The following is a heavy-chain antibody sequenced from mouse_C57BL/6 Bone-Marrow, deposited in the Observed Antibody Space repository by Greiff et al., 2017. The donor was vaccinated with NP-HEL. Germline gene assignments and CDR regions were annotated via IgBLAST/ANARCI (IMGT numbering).Heavy chain of an antibody. CDR3: ARDAPGTGFAY. J-gene: IGHJ3*01. V-gene: IGHV7-1*01. CDR1: GFTFSDFY. Sequence: EVKVVESGGGLVQSGRSLRLSCATSGFTFSDFYMEWVRQAPGQGLEWIAASRNKANDYTTEYSASVKGRFIVSRDTSQSILYLQMNALRAEDTAIYYCARDAPGTGFAYWGQGTLVTVSA. D-gene: IGHD4-1*01. CDR2: SRNKANDYTT.